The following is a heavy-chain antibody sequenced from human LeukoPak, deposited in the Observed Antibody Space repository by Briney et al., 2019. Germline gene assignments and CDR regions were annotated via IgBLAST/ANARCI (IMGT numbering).Heavy chain of an antibody. Sequence: QPGGSLKLSCAASGFTFSGSAGHWVRQTSGKGLEWVGRIRNKANNYATAYAASVKGRFTIFRDDSKNTAYLQMNSLKTEDTAVYHCTIWVVPAANYDYMDVWGKGTTVAVSS. CDR3: TIWVVPAANYDYMDV. D-gene: IGHD2-2*01. CDR2: IRNKANNYAT. CDR1: GFTFSGSA. V-gene: IGHV3-73*01. J-gene: IGHJ6*03.